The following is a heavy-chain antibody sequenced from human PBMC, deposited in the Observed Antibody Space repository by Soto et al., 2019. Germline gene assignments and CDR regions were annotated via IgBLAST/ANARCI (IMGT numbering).Heavy chain of an antibody. Sequence: EVQLVESGGGLVQPEGSLRLSCAASGFSFSTYEMNWVRQAPGKGLEWVSYISNSGSTIYYADSVQGRFTISRDNAKNSLYLQMNSLRAEDTAIYYCARASYGAFDYWGQRTLVNAAS. D-gene: IGHD1-26*01. CDR1: GFSFSTYE. V-gene: IGHV3-48*03. CDR3: ARASYGAFDY. CDR2: ISNSGSTI. J-gene: IGHJ4*02.